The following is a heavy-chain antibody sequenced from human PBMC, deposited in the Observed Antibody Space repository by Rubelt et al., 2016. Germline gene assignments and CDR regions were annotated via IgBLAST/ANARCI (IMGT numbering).Heavy chain of an antibody. Sequence: QVQLVQSGAEVKKPGASVKVSCKASGYTFTSYAMHWVRQAPGQRLEWMGWINAGNGNTKYSQKFQGRVTITREPSASTAYMELSSLRSEDTAVYYCARDLRIAVAGMGRAFDIWGQGTMVTVSS. D-gene: IGHD6-19*01. J-gene: IGHJ3*02. V-gene: IGHV1-3*01. CDR2: INAGNGNT. CDR3: ARDLRIAVAGMGRAFDI. CDR1: GYTFTSYA.